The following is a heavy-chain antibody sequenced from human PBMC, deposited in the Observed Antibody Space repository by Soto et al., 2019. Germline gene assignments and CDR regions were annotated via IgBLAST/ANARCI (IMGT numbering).Heavy chain of an antibody. J-gene: IGHJ6*02. CDR3: AKDSEPVEVSAARVYGMDA. Sequence: EVQLLESGGALVQPGGSLRLSCVASGFTFSTYAMNWVRQAPGKGLEWVSTISDSGSRTYYGASVKGRFTISRDNSKNTLYLEMNSLRAEDTAIYSCAKDSEPVEVSAARVYGMDAWGQGTTVTVSS. CDR1: GFTFSTYA. CDR2: ISDSGSRT. V-gene: IGHV3-23*01. D-gene: IGHD2-2*01.